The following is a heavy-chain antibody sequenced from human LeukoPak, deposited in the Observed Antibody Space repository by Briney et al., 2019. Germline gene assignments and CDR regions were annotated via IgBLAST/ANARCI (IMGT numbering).Heavy chain of an antibody. J-gene: IGHJ1*01. CDR1: GFTFSNYG. D-gene: IGHD5-24*01. Sequence: GGSLRLSCAVSGFTFSNYGMRWLRQAPGKGLEWVAVISYNGNNIYYADSVKGRFTISRDNAKNSLYLQMNSLRAEDTAVYYCAKDGRGHRDVYKYGDPCQHWGQGTLVTVSS. CDR2: ISYNGNNI. CDR3: AKDGRGHRDVYKYGDPCQH. V-gene: IGHV3-30*18.